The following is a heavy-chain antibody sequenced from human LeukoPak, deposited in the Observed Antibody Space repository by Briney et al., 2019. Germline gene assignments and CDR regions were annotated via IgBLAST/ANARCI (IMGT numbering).Heavy chain of an antibody. Sequence: GGSLRLSFAAPGFTFSALPMSWVRRTPGKGRGGVSGISGSGDNTLYAASVKGRFTVSRDNSKNTLYLEMNSLRAEDTAIYYCAKMEGHPLPKYYMDVWGQGTTVTVSS. J-gene: IGHJ6*01. D-gene: IGHD2/OR15-2a*01. CDR1: GFTFSALP. V-gene: IGHV3-23*01. CDR2: ISGSGDNT. CDR3: AKMEGHPLPKYYMDV.